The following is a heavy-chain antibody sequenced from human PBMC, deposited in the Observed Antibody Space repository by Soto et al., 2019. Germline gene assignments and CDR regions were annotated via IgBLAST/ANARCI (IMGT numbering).Heavy chain of an antibody. CDR1: GLTLSSSY. J-gene: IGHJ5*02. Sequence: GGSLRLPCAASGLTLSSSYMSWVRQAPEKGLQWVSVIYSAGSTYYANSVKGRFTISRDISTNMVYLQMSSLTDEDTAVYYCARAREPEYSSAISLDLWGQGA. D-gene: IGHD5-18*01. CDR3: ARAREPEYSSAISLDL. CDR2: IYSAGST. V-gene: IGHV3-53*01.